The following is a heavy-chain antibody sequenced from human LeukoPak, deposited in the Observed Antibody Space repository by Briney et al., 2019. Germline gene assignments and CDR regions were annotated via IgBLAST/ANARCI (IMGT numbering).Heavy chain of an antibody. CDR1: GFSFSSSG. Sequence: GGSLRLSCAASGFSFSSSGINWVRQAPGRGLEWVASIGSTGSDRYYADSVKGRFTISRDNAKNSLYLQINSLRVEDTAVYYCATETIGRHYDYWGQGPLLTASS. J-gene: IGHJ4*02. D-gene: IGHD1-14*01. CDR2: IGSTGSDR. V-gene: IGHV3-21*01. CDR3: ATETIGRHYDY.